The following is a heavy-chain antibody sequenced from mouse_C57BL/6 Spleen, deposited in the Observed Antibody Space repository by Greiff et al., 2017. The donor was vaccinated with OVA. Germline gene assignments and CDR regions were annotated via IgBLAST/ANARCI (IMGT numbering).Heavy chain of an antibody. V-gene: IGHV1-53*01. CDR2: INPSNGGT. CDR1: GYTFTSYW. J-gene: IGHJ3*01. D-gene: IGHD3-2*02. CDR3: GRAAEATRFAY. Sequence: VQLQQPATELVRPGASVKLSCKASGYTFTSYWMHWVKQRPGQGLEWIGNINPSNGGTNYNEKFKCKAPLPVDKSSSTAYMQLSSVASEDSAVYYCGRAAEATRFAYWGQGTLVTVSA.